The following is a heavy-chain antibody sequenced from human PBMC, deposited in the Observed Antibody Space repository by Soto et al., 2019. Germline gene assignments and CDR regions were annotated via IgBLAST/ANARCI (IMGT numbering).Heavy chain of an antibody. CDR3: ARDLSGAYPVGYCDP. Sequence: EVQLVESGGGLVKPGGSLRLSCAASGFTFSRYSMNWVRQAPGKGLEWVSSISGGSSDIYYADSVKGRFTISRDNAKNSLYLQRNSLRAEDTAVYYCARDLSGAYPVGYCDPWGQGTLVTVSS. D-gene: IGHD1-26*01. CDR1: GFTFSRYS. J-gene: IGHJ5*02. V-gene: IGHV3-21*01. CDR2: ISGGSSDI.